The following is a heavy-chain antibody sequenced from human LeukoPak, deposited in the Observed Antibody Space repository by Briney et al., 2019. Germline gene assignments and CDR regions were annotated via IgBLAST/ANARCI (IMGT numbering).Heavy chain of an antibody. Sequence: ESGPTLVKPTQTLTLTCTFSGLSLSTSGVGVGWIRQPPGKALEWLALIYWDDDKRYSPSLKSRLTITKDTSKNQVVLTMTNMDPVDTATYYCAHRTAHYDFWSGYATRYNWFDPWGQGTLVTVPS. D-gene: IGHD3-3*01. CDR2: IYWDDDK. V-gene: IGHV2-5*02. CDR1: GLSLSTSGVG. CDR3: AHRTAHYDFWSGYATRYNWFDP. J-gene: IGHJ5*02.